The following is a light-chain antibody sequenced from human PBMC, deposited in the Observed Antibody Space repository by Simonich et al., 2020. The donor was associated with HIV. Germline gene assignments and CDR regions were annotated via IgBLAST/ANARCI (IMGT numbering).Light chain of an antibody. CDR2: DVS. J-gene: IGLJ3*02. Sequence: QSALTQPASVSGSPGQSITISCPGTSSDVGGFNYVSWYQQHPGKAPKLMIFDVSKRPSGVSNRFSGSKSGNTASLTISGLQSEDEADYYCAAWDDRLNGWVFGGGTKLTVL. CDR3: AAWDDRLNGWV. V-gene: IGLV2-14*01. CDR1: SSDVGGFNY.